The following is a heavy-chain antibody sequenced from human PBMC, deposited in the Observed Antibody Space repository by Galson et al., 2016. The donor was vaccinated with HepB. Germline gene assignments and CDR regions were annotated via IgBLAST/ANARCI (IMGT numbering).Heavy chain of an antibody. CDR1: GFTFSSSW. V-gene: IGHV3-11*01. D-gene: IGHD3-10*01. CDR2: ISSSGSTI. CDR3: ARDRKVLLWFGEPEDY. J-gene: IGHJ4*02. Sequence: SLRLSCAASGFTFSSSWMHWARQAPGKGLEWVSSISSSGSTIYYADSVKGRFIISRDNAKNSLYLQMNSLGAEDTAVYYCARDRKVLLWFGEPEDYWGQGTLVSVSS.